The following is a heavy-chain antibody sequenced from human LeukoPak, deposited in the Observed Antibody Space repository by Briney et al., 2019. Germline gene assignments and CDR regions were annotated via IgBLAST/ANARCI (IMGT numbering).Heavy chain of an antibody. D-gene: IGHD2-15*01. Sequence: PSETLSLTCTVSGGSVSSGGYYWSWIRQHPGKGLEWIGYIYYSGSTYYNPSLKSRVTISVDTSKNQFSLKLSSVTAADTAVYYCASAVVVVAATQYYDYGMDVWGKGTTVTVSS. V-gene: IGHV4-31*03. CDR1: GGSVSSGGYY. CDR2: IYYSGST. CDR3: ASAVVVVAATQYYDYGMDV. J-gene: IGHJ6*04.